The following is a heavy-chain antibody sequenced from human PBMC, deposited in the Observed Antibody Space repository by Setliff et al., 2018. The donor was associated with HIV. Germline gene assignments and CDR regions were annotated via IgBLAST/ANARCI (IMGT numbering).Heavy chain of an antibody. Sequence: PGGSLRLSCAASGFTFSSYAMHWVRQAPGKGLEWVAVISYDGSNEYYADSVKGRFTISRDNSKNTLYLQMNSLRAEDTAVYYCARSVIGYYYYGMDVWGQGTLVTVSS. CDR1: GFTFSSYA. CDR3: ARSVIGYYYYGMDV. V-gene: IGHV3-30*01. CDR2: ISYDGSNE. J-gene: IGHJ6*02. D-gene: IGHD3-10*01.